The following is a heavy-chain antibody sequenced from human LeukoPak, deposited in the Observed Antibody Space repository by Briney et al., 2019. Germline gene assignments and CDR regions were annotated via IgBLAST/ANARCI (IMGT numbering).Heavy chain of an antibody. CDR1: GFTFSNFW. CDR3: ASDSPYYGMDV. J-gene: IGHJ6*02. V-gene: IGHV3-74*01. CDR2: IYGDGSFT. Sequence: GGSLRLTCAASGFTFSNFWMHWVRQAPGKGLVWVALIYGDGSFTRYVDSVKGRFTISRDNAKNTLYLQMSGLRVEDTAVYHCASDSPYYGMDVWGQGTTVTVSS.